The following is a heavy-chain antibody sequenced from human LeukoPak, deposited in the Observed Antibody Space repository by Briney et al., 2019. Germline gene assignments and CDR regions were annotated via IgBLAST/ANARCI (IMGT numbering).Heavy chain of an antibody. CDR1: GFTFSSYG. CDR3: ANDDAATLNY. Sequence: GGSLRLSCAASGFTFSSYGMHWVRQAPGKGLEWVAFIRYDGSNKYYADSVKGRFTISRDNSKNTLYLQMNSLRAEDTAVYYCANDDAATLNYWGQGTLVTVSS. V-gene: IGHV3-30*02. CDR2: IRYDGSNK. J-gene: IGHJ4*02.